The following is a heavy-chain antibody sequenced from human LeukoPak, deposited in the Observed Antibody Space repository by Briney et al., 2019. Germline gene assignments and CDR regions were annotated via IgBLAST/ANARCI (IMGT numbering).Heavy chain of an antibody. J-gene: IGHJ4*02. CDR2: IYYSGST. V-gene: IGHV4-31*03. Sequence: PSQTLSLTCTVSGGSISGGGYYWSWIRQHPGKGLEWIGYIYYSGSTYYNPSLKSRVTISVGTSKNQFSLKLSSVTAADTAVYYCAREGAGSGSPGDYWGQGTLVTVSS. CDR3: AREGAGSGSPGDY. CDR1: GGSISGGGYY. D-gene: IGHD3-10*01.